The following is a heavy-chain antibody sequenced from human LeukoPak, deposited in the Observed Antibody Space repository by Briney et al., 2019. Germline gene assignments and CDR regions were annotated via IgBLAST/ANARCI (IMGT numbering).Heavy chain of an antibody. J-gene: IGHJ4*02. D-gene: IGHD4-23*01. CDR2: ISGSGGST. CDR3: AREDYGGNSNY. Sequence: QSGGSLRLSCAASGFTFSSYAMSSVGQAPGKGLEWVSAISGSGGSTYYADSVKGRFTISRDNSKNTLYLQMSSLRAEDTAVYYCAREDYGGNSNYWGQGTLVTVSS. CDR1: GFTFSSYA. V-gene: IGHV3-23*01.